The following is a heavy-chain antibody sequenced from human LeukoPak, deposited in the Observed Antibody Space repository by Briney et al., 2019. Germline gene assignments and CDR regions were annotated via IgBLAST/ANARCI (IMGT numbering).Heavy chain of an antibody. CDR3: AREGYDSPGYYYYYMDV. Sequence: GRSLRLSCAASGFTFSNSWMSWIRQTPERGLEWVAHIKEDGSQTYYVDSVRGRFTISRDNAKDSLYLQMNSLRDEDTAVYYCAREGYDSPGYYYYYMDVWGKGTTVTVSS. CDR1: GFTFSNSW. J-gene: IGHJ6*03. V-gene: IGHV3-7*01. CDR2: IKEDGSQT. D-gene: IGHD3-3*01.